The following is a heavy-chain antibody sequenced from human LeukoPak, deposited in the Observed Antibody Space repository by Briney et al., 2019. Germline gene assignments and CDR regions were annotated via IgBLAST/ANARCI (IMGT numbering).Heavy chain of an antibody. CDR1: GGTFSSYA. J-gene: IGHJ4*02. D-gene: IGHD6-13*01. Sequence: GASVKVSCKASGGTFSSYAIGWVRQAPGQGLEWMGRIIPILGIANYAQKFQGSVTITADKSTSTAYMELSSLRSEDTAVYYCAREAGGGAAAGLFDYWGQGTLVTASS. V-gene: IGHV1-69*04. CDR3: AREAGGGAAAGLFDY. CDR2: IIPILGIA.